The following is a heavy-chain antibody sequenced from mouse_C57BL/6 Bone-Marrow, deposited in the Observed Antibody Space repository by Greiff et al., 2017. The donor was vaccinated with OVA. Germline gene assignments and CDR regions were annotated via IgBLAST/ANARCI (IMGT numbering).Heavy chain of an antibody. V-gene: IGHV5-6*01. CDR3: ARHGVVATDD. CDR1: GFTFSSYG. Sequence: EVQGVESGGDLVKPGGSLKLSCAASGFTFSSYGMSWVRQTPDKRLEWVATISSGGSYTYYPDSVKGRFTISRDNAKNTLYLQMSSLKSEDTAMYYCARHGVVATDDWGQGTTLTVSS. CDR2: ISSGGSYT. J-gene: IGHJ2*01. D-gene: IGHD1-1*01.